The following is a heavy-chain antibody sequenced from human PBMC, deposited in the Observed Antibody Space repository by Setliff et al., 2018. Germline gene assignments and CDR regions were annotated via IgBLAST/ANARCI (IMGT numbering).Heavy chain of an antibody. CDR2: IYYRGDT. J-gene: IGHJ4*02. CDR1: GASLSSGTYY. CDR3: ARTGTYRYFDY. V-gene: IGHV4-39*01. Sequence: LSLTCTVSGASLSSGTYYWGWTRQPPGKGLEWIGRIYYRGDTYYNASLKGRLTISVDTAQNQFSLRLTSVTAADTAVYYCARTGTYRYFDYWGQGALVTVSS. D-gene: IGHD1-1*01.